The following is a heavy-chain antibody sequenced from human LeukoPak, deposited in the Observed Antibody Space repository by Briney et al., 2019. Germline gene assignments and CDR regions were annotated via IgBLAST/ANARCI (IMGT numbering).Heavy chain of an antibody. Sequence: SDTLSLPCTVSGGSISRSSDYWGWIRPPPGKGLECIGTISYRGNTFYSPSLKSGVAISVDTSKNKFSLKLNSVTAADTAVYHCARHWFHCSIAGCYYDSWGQGTLVTVSS. V-gene: IGHV4-39*01. CDR2: ISYRGNT. J-gene: IGHJ4*02. CDR3: ARHWFHCSIAGCYYDS. D-gene: IGHD2-2*01. CDR1: GGSISRSSDY.